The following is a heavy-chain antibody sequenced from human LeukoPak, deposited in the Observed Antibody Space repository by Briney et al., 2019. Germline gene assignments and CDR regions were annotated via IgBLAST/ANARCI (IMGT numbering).Heavy chain of an antibody. CDR2: IYYSGST. Sequence: PSETLSLTCTVSGGSIRNYYWSWIRQPPGKGLEWIGYIYYSGSTNYNPSLKSRVTISVDTSKNQFSLKLRSVTAADTAVYYCARHSQYSYGLLYFFDFWGQGTLVTVSS. J-gene: IGHJ4*02. D-gene: IGHD5-18*01. CDR1: GGSIRNYY. CDR3: ARHSQYSYGLLYFFDF. V-gene: IGHV4-59*08.